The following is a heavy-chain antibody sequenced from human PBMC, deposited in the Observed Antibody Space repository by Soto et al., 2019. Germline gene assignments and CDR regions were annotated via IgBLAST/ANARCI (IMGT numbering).Heavy chain of an antibody. D-gene: IGHD3-22*01. Sequence: QVQLVESGGGVVQPGRSLRLSCAASGFTFSSYAMHWVRQAPGKGLEWVAVISYDGSNKYYADSVKGRFTISRDNSQKTLYTQMNSLRAEDTAVYYCASGVSSGYYSPGYFQHWGQGTLVTVSS. CDR2: ISYDGSNK. V-gene: IGHV3-30-3*01. J-gene: IGHJ1*01. CDR1: GFTFSSYA. CDR3: ASGVSSGYYSPGYFQH.